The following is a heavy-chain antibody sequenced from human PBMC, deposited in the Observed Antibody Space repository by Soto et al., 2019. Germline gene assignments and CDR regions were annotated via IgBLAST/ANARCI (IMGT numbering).Heavy chain of an antibody. D-gene: IGHD6-13*01. CDR3: AREKAAAAGYTPPRDYYYYMDV. J-gene: IGHJ6*03. CDR1: GFTFSDYY. V-gene: IGHV3-11*01. CDR2: ISSSGSTI. Sequence: GGSLRLSCAASGFTFSDYYMSWIRQAPGKGLEWVSYISSSGSTIYYADSLKGRFTISRDNAKNSLYLQMNSLRAEDTAVYYCAREKAAAAGYTPPRDYYYYMDVWGKGTTVTVSS.